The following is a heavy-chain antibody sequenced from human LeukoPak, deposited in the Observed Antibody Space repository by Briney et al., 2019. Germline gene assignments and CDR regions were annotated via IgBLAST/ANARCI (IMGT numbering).Heavy chain of an antibody. CDR2: ISGDGGST. J-gene: IGHJ4*02. D-gene: IGHD6-19*01. CDR1: GFTFDDYA. V-gene: IGHV3-43*02. CDR3: AKDRALAVAGTDY. Sequence: GGSLRLXCAASGFTFDDYAMHWARQAPGKGLEWVSLISGDGGSTYYADSVKGRFTISRDNSKNSLYLQMNSLRTEDTALYYYAKDRALAVAGTDYWGQGTLVTVSS.